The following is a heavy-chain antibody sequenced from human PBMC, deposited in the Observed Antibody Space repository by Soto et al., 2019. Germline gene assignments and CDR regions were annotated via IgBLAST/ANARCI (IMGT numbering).Heavy chain of an antibody. Sequence: QLQLHESGPGLVKPSETLSLTCTVSGGSISSSSYYWGWIRQPPGKGLEWIGNIYYSGSTFYNPSLKSRLTISVDTSKNQFSLKLSSVTAADTAVYYCMLGSGWKDFDYWGQGTLVTVS. J-gene: IGHJ4*02. CDR1: GGSISSSSYY. CDR3: MLGSGWKDFDY. CDR2: IYYSGST. V-gene: IGHV4-39*01. D-gene: IGHD3-22*01.